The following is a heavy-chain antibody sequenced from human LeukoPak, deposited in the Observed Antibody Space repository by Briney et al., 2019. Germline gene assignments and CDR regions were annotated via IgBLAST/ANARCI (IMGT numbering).Heavy chain of an antibody. CDR3: ARDYCGSGSYYNQNWFDP. J-gene: IGHJ5*02. CDR1: GYTFTSYG. Sequence: GASVKVSCKASGYTFTSYGISWVRQAPGQGLEWMGWISAYNGNTNFAQKLQGRITMTTDTSTSTAYMELRSLRSDDTAVYYCARDYCGSGSYYNQNWFDPWGQGTLVTVSS. D-gene: IGHD3-10*01. V-gene: IGHV1-18*01. CDR2: ISAYNGNT.